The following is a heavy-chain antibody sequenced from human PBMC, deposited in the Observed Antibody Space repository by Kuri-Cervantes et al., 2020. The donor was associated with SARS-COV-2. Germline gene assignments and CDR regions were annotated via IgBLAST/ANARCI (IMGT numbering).Heavy chain of an antibody. V-gene: IGHV3-7*01. CDR2: IKQDGSEK. CDR1: GFTFSSYA. J-gene: IGHJ6*03. CDR3: ARVAGEGPIYYYYMDV. D-gene: IGHD2-21*01. Sequence: GSLRLSCAASGFTFSSYAMSWVRQAPGKGLEWVANIKQDGSEKYYVDSVKGRFTISRDNAKNSLYLQMNSLRAEDTAVYYCARVAGEGPIYYYYMDVWGKGTTVTVSS.